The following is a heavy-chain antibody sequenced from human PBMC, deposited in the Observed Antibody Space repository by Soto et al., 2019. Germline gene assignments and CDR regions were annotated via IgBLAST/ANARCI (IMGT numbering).Heavy chain of an antibody. D-gene: IGHD2-2*01. CDR1: GFTFRSYS. V-gene: IGHV3-21*01. J-gene: IGHJ6*02. CDR3: ARGTVGFCSSSSCSNYYYYGMDV. Sequence: GGSLRLSCAASGFTFRSYSMNWVRQAPGKGLEWVSSISSTGSYIYYADPVKGRFTISRDNAKNSLYLQMNSLRAEDTAVFYCARGTVGFCSSSSCSNYYYYGMDVWGQGTTVTVSS. CDR2: ISSTGSYI.